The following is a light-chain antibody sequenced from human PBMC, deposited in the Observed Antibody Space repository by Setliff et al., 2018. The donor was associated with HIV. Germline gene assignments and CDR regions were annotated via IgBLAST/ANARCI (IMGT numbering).Light chain of an antibody. J-gene: IGLJ1*01. Sequence: QSALAQPASVSGSPGQSVTISCTGTASDIGNYKYVSWYQQHPEKAPKLILYDVSQRPSGVPDRFSGSKSGNTASLTISGLQAEDEGDYYCCSYAGTYTSLYVFGTGTKVTVL. CDR1: ASDIGNYKY. CDR3: CSYAGTYTSLYV. CDR2: DVS. V-gene: IGLV2-11*01.